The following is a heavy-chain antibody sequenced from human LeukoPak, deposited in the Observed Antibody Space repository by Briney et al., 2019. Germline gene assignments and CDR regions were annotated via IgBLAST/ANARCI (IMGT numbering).Heavy chain of an antibody. CDR3: ARSLYDILTGYKKYYFDY. Sequence: SVKVSCKASGGTFSSYAISWVRQAPGQGLEWMGRTIPTFGTANYAQKFQGRVTITTDESTSTAYMELSSLRSEDTAVYYCARSLYDILTGYKKYYFDYWGQGTLVTVSS. CDR2: TIPTFGTA. J-gene: IGHJ4*02. V-gene: IGHV1-69*05. D-gene: IGHD3-9*01. CDR1: GGTFSSYA.